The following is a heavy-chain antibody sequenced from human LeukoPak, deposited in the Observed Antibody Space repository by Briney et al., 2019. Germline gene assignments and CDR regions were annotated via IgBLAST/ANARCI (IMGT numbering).Heavy chain of an antibody. CDR1: GFTFSSYA. V-gene: IGHV3-23*01. D-gene: IGHD1-7*01. CDR2: FSGRGGST. J-gene: IGHJ4*02. CDR3: AKEGVPGSTFLYYFGY. Sequence: GGSLRLSCAASGFTFSSYAMSWVRQAPGKGLEWVSTFSGRGGSTYYADSVKGRFTISRDNSKNTLYLEMSSLRGEDTAVYFCAKEGVPGSTFLYYFGYWGQGTLVTVSS.